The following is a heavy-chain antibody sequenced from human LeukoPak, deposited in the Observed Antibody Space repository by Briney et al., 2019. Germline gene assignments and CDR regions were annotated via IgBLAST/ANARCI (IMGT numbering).Heavy chain of an antibody. CDR2: IYTSGST. CDR1: GGPISSYY. V-gene: IGHV4-4*07. Sequence: YPSETLSLTCTVSGGPISSYYWSWIRQPAGKGLEWIGRIYTSGSTNYNPSLKSRVTMSVDTSKNQFSLKLSSVTAADTAVYYCTSEGGDAFDVWGQGTMVTVSS. CDR3: TSEGGDAFDV. J-gene: IGHJ3*01.